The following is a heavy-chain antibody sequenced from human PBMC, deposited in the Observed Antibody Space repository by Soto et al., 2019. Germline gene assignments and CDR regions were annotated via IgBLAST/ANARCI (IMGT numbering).Heavy chain of an antibody. Sequence: GGSLRLSCAASGFTFDDYAMHWVRQAPGKGLEWVSLISWDGGSTYYADSVKGRFTISRDNSKNSLYLQMNSLRAEDTALYYCAKDIAVAAPEAYDYDGMDVWGQGTTVTVSS. V-gene: IGHV3-43D*03. D-gene: IGHD6-19*01. J-gene: IGHJ6*02. CDR1: GFTFDDYA. CDR3: AKDIAVAAPEAYDYDGMDV. CDR2: ISWDGGST.